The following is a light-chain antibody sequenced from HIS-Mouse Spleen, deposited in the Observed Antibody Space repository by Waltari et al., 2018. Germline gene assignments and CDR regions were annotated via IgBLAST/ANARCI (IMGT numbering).Light chain of an antibody. Sequence: QSVLTQPPSASGTPGQRVTISCSGSSSNIGSNTVNWYQQLPGTAPKLLIDSNNQRPSGVPDLFSGSKSGTSASLASSGLQSEDEADYYCAAWDDSLNVWVFGGGTKLTVL. CDR1: SSNIGSNT. CDR3: AAWDDSLNVWV. CDR2: SNN. J-gene: IGLJ3*02. V-gene: IGLV1-44*01.